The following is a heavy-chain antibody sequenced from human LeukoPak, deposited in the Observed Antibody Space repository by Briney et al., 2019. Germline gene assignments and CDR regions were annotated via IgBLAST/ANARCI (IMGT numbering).Heavy chain of an antibody. Sequence: GGSLRLSCAASGFTFSDHYMSWVRQAPGKGLEWVGRIKSKTDGGTTDYAAPVKGRFTISRDDSKNTLYLQMNSLKTEDTAVYYCTTAGIAAAGTSAFDIWGQGTMVTVSS. CDR1: GFTFSDHY. CDR2: IKSKTDGGTT. CDR3: TTAGIAAAGTSAFDI. J-gene: IGHJ3*02. D-gene: IGHD6-13*01. V-gene: IGHV3-15*01.